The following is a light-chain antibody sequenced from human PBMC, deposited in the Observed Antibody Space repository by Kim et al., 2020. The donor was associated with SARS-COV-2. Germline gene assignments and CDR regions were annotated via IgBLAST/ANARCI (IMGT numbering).Light chain of an antibody. CDR1: QRISSY. V-gene: IGKV1-39*01. CDR3: QPSYSTPRT. Sequence: SAVVGNRVHLPCRASQRISSYLHWYLLTPEKAPKLLISAASSLQSGDPSTYSGRGSGTYFTLPISSLQPEDFGTYSCQPSYSTPRTFGQGTRLEL. CDR2: AAS. J-gene: IGKJ2*02.